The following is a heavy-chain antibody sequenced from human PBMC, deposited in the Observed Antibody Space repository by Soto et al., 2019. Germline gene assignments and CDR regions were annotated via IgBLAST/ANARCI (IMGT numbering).Heavy chain of an antibody. J-gene: IGHJ6*02. D-gene: IGHD2-15*01. CDR2: ISYDGSNK. Sequence: QVQLVESGGGVVQPGRSLRLSCAASGFTLSSYGMHWVRQAPGKGLEWVAVISYDGSNKYYADSVKGRFTISRDNSKNKLYLKMNSLRAEDTAVYYCAKDGPPTADLGYCSGGSCYSGYYYYGMDVWGQGTTVTVSS. CDR1: GFTLSSYG. V-gene: IGHV3-30*18. CDR3: AKDGPPTADLGYCSGGSCYSGYYYYGMDV.